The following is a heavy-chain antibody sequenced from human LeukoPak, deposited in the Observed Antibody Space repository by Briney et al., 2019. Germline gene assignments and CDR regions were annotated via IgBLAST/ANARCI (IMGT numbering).Heavy chain of an antibody. J-gene: IGHJ6*02. Sequence: ASVKVSCKASGYTFTTYGISWVRQAPGQGLEWMGWISAYNGNTNYAQKLQGRVTMTTDTSTSTAYMELRSLRSDDTAVYYCARDRGPPGTALATGLVMYYYHGMDVWGQGTTVTVSS. D-gene: IGHD5-18*01. V-gene: IGHV1-18*01. CDR2: ISAYNGNT. CDR3: ARDRGPPGTALATGLVMYYYHGMDV. CDR1: GYTFTTYG.